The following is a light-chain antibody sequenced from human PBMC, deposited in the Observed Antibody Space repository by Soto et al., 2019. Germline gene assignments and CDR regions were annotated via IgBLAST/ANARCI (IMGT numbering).Light chain of an antibody. CDR3: MQSTQLPPT. J-gene: IGKJ5*01. Sequence: DVVMTPTPLSLSVAPGQPASISCKSSQSLLHITGETFLFWYLQNPGQSPQLLIYEVSTRVSGVPDRFSGSGSGTDFTLEISRVETDDVGIYSCMQSTQLPPTFGQGTRLGIE. V-gene: IGKV2D-29*02. CDR1: QSLLHITGETF. CDR2: EVS.